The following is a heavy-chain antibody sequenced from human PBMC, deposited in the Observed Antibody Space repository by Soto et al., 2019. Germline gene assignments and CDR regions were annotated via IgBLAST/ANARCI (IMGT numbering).Heavy chain of an antibody. CDR3: ARGRIVASIHDAFDI. CDR1: GYDFTSYG. Sequence: QGQLLQSGDEVKKPGASVRVSCRASGYDFTSYGISWVRQAPGQGLEWVSWISAYKGKRDHAQKFQGRVTMTLDTSTDTAHMELGDLTSADTAVYYCARGRIVASIHDAFDIWGQGTMVAVSS. D-gene: IGHD2-21*01. V-gene: IGHV1-18*01. CDR2: ISAYKGKR. J-gene: IGHJ3*02.